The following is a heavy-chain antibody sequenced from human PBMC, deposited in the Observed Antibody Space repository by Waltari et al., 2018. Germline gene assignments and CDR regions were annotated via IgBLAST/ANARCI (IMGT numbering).Heavy chain of an antibody. D-gene: IGHD1-7*01. V-gene: IGHV3-53*01. Sequence: EVQLVESGGGLIQPGGSLRLSCAASGFSVSSNYMSWVRQAPGKGLEWVSVSYSGGSTYYADSVKGRFTISRDNSKNTLYLQMNSLRAEDTAVYYCARGEGLELPLLDYWGQGTLVTVSS. CDR2: SYSGGST. J-gene: IGHJ4*02. CDR1: GFSVSSNY. CDR3: ARGEGLELPLLDY.